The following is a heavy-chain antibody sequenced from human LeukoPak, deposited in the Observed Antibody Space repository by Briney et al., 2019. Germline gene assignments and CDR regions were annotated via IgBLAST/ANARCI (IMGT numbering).Heavy chain of an antibody. Sequence: GGSLRLSCAASGFTFSNAWMSWVRQAPGKGLEWVGRIKSKTDGGTTDYAAPVKGRFTISRDDSKNTLYLQMNSLKTEDTAVYYCTTDDILTGYSFDYWGQGTLVTVSS. CDR2: IKSKTDGGTT. D-gene: IGHD3-9*01. V-gene: IGHV3-15*01. CDR3: TTDDILTGYSFDY. CDR1: GFTFSNAW. J-gene: IGHJ4*02.